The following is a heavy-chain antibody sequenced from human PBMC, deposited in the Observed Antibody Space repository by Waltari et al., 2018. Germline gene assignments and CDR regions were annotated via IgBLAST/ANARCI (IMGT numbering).Heavy chain of an antibody. CDR3: ARHLGWELDD. CDR1: GGSFSGYY. CDR2: INHSGST. D-gene: IGHD1-26*01. Sequence: QVQLQQWGAGLLKPSETLSLTCAVYGGSFSGYYWSWIRQPPGKGLEWIGEINHSGSTNYNPSLKSRVTISVDTSKNQFSLKLSSVHAADTAVYYCARHLGWELDDLGQGTLVTVSS. J-gene: IGHJ4*02. V-gene: IGHV4-34*01.